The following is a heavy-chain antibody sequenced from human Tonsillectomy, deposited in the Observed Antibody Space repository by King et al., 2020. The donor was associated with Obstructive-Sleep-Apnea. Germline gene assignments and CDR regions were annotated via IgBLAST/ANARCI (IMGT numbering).Heavy chain of an antibody. CDR1: GFSLSSSGMC. J-gene: IGHJ6*02. V-gene: IGHV2-70*11. CDR3: ARTTRIIGPTGNYYPMDV. Sequence: VTLKESGPALVKSTQTLTLTCTFSGFSLSSSGMCVSWLRQPPGKALAWLARVDWDDDKYYSTSLKTRLTISKDTSKNQVVLTMTNMDPVDTATYYCARTTRIIGPTGNYYPMDVWGQGTTVTVSS. D-gene: IGHD1-20*01. CDR2: VDWDDDK.